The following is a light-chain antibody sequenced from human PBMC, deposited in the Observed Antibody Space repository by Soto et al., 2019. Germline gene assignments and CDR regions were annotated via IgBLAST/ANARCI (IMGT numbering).Light chain of an antibody. CDR2: SVS. Sequence: QSALTQPASVSGSPGQSITISCSGTSSDIGAYDHVAWFQQFPGKTPKLVIYSVSNRPSGVSYRFSGSKSGNTASLTISGLQIEDEADYYCSSFTSSVTYVFGTGTQLTVL. V-gene: IGLV2-14*01. CDR3: SSFTSSVTYV. CDR1: SSDIGAYDH. J-gene: IGLJ1*01.